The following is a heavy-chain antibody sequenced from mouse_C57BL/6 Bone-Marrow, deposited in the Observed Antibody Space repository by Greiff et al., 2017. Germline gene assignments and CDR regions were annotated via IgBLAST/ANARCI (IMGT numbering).Heavy chain of an antibody. V-gene: IGHV5-4*01. J-gene: IGHJ3*01. Sequence: EVLLVEPGGGLVKPGASLKLSCTASGFTFSSYAMSWVRQTPGKRLEWVATISAGGSYTYYPDNVKGRFTIARDTAKNNLYLQMSHLKSEDTAMYYCARYYSNSWFAYWGQGTLVTVSA. CDR1: GFTFSSYA. CDR2: ISAGGSYT. D-gene: IGHD2-5*01. CDR3: ARYYSNSWFAY.